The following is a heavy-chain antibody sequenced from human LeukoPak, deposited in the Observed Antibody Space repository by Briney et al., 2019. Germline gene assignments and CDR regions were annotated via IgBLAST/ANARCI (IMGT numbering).Heavy chain of an antibody. CDR3: ATLGGVAGTGWFDP. CDR1: GYTFTGYY. Sequence: ASVKVSCKASGYTFTGYYMHWVRQAPGQGLEWMGWINPNSGGTNYAQKFQGRVTMTRDTSISTAYMELSRLRPDDTAVYYCATLGGVAGTGWFDPWGQGTLVTVSS. D-gene: IGHD6-19*01. J-gene: IGHJ5*02. CDR2: INPNSGGT. V-gene: IGHV1-2*02.